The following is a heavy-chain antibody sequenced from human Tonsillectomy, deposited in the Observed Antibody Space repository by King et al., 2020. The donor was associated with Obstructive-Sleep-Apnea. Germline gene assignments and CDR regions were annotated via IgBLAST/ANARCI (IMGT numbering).Heavy chain of an antibody. CDR1: GGSFSGYY. Sequence: VQLQQWGAGLLKPSETLSLTCAVYGGSFSGYYCSWIRQPPGKGLEWSGEINHSGSTNYNPSLKSRFTISVDTSKNQFSLKLSSVTAADTAVYYCARAKGYCSSTSCYPREFDPWGQGTLVTVSS. CDR3: ARAKGYCSSTSCYPREFDP. J-gene: IGHJ5*02. D-gene: IGHD2-2*01. V-gene: IGHV4-34*01. CDR2: INHSGST.